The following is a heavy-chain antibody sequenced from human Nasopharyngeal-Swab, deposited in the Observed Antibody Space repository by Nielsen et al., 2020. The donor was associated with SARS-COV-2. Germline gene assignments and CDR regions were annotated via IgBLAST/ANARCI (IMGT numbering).Heavy chain of an antibody. CDR3: ATDRRWNYYYGMEV. V-gene: IGHV1-24*01. CDR2: FDPRDGQT. D-gene: IGHD2-15*01. CDR1: GDTLTELS. Sequence: ASVKVSCKVSGDTLTELSMHGVRQAPGKGLEWMGGFDPRDGQTVYAQKFQGRVTMTEDTSTDTAYMELSGLTSDDTAVYYCATDRRWNYYYGMEVWGQGTTVTVSS. J-gene: IGHJ6*02.